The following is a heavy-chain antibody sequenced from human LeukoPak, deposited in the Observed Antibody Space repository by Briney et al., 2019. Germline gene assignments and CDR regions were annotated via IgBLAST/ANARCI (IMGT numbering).Heavy chain of an antibody. CDR3: ASRSRTHYVRFDY. J-gene: IGHJ4*02. D-gene: IGHD3-16*01. Sequence: GASVKVSCKASGGTFSSYAISWVRQAPGQGLEWMGGIIPIFGTANYAQKFQGRVTITADESTSTAYMELSGLRSEDTAVYYCASRSRTHYVRFDYWGQGTLVTVSS. CDR1: GGTFSSYA. CDR2: IIPIFGTA. V-gene: IGHV1-69*13.